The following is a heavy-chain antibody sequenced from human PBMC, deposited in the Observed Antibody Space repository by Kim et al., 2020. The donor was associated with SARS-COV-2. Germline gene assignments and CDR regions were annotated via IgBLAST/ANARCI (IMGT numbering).Heavy chain of an antibody. Sequence: SETLSLTCAVYGGSFSGYYWSWIRQPPGKGLEWIGEINHSGSTNYNPSLKSRVTISVDTSKNQFSLKLSSVTAADTAVYYCARRGGITTMVRGVIIWGQGTLVTVSS. D-gene: IGHD3-10*01. CDR1: GGSFSGYY. CDR3: ARRGGITTMVRGVII. J-gene: IGHJ4*02. V-gene: IGHV4-34*01. CDR2: INHSGST.